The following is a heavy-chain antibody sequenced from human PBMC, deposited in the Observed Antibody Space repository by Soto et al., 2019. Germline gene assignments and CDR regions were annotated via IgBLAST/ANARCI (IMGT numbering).Heavy chain of an antibody. CDR1: GFPFDNYS. CDR2: ISVGSPKE. D-gene: IGHD2-21*02. V-gene: IGHV3-23*01. J-gene: IGHJ5*02. Sequence: PGGSLRLSCAASGFPFDNYSMRWVRQAPGKGLEWVAAISVGSPKEYYAESVKGWFTISRDNSKNTLFLKMNSLRADDAALYYCAKDFSRDSFSHKPSCGGDCYTLDPWGQGTQVTVSS. CDR3: AKDFSRDSFSHKPSCGGDCYTLDP.